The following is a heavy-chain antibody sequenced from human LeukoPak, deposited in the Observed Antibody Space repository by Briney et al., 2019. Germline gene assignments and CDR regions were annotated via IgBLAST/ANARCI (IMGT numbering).Heavy chain of an antibody. D-gene: IGHD3-16*01. CDR1: GYTFTTYS. V-gene: IGHV1-3*01. Sequence: ASVKVSCKASGYTFTTYSMHWVRQAPGQRLEWMGWVNVGNGNTKYSQKFQGRVTITRDASASTGYMELSSLKSEDTAVYYCARDSAFADFWGQGTLVTVSS. J-gene: IGHJ4*02. CDR2: VNVGNGNT. CDR3: ARDSAFADF.